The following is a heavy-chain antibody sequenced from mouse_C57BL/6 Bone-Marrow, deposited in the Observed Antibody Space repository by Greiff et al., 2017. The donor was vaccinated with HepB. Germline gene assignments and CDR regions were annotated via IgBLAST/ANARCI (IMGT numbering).Heavy chain of an antibody. CDR3: ATGVFAY. CDR2: ISSGGSYT. D-gene: IGHD4-1*01. Sequence: EVLLVESGGDLVKPGGSLKLSCAASGFTFSSYGMSWVRQTPDKRLEWVATISSGGSYTYYPDSVKGRFTISRDNAKNTLYLQMSILKSEDTAMYYCATGVFAYWGQGTLVTVTA. J-gene: IGHJ3*01. V-gene: IGHV5-6*01. CDR1: GFTFSSYG.